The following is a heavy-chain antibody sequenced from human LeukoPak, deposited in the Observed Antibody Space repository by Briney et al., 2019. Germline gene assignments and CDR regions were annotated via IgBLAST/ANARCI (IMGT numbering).Heavy chain of an antibody. Sequence: PSETLPLTCTVSGGSISSSSYYWGWIRQPPGKGLEWIGSIYYSGSTYYNPSLKSRVTISVDTSKNQFSLKLSSVTAADTAVYYCARHDSDSSGYYYSFDYWGQGTLVTVSS. J-gene: IGHJ4*02. CDR3: ARHDSDSSGYYYSFDY. CDR2: IYYSGST. D-gene: IGHD3-22*01. V-gene: IGHV4-39*01. CDR1: GGSISSSSYY.